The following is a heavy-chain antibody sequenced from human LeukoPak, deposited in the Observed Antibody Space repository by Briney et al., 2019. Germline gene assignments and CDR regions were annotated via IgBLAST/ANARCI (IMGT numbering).Heavy chain of an antibody. CDR1: GFTFSSYS. J-gene: IGHJ3*02. Sequence: GGSLRLSCAASGFTFSSYSMNWVRQAPGKGLEWVSSISSSSSYIYYADSVKGRFTISRDNAKNSLYLQMNSLRAEDTAVYYCARDPGSRFLEWLGAFDIWGQGTMVTVSS. D-gene: IGHD3-3*01. CDR3: ARDPGSRFLEWLGAFDI. V-gene: IGHV3-21*01. CDR2: ISSSSSYI.